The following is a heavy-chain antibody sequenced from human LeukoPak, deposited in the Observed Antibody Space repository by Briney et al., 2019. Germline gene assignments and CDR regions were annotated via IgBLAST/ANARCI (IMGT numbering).Heavy chain of an antibody. D-gene: IGHD2-8*01. CDR1: GGSISSYY. V-gene: IGHV4-59*01. Sequence: SETLSLTCTVSGGSISSYYWSWIRQPPGKGLEWIGYIYYSGSTNYNPSLKSRVTISVDTSKNQFSLKLSSVTAADTAVYYCAGERTYVGPWGQGTLVTVSS. CDR3: AGERTYVGP. CDR2: IYYSGST. J-gene: IGHJ5*02.